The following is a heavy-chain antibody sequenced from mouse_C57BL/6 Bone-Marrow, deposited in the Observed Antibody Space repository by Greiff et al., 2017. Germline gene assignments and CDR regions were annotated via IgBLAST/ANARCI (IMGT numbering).Heavy chain of an antibody. J-gene: IGHJ4*01. CDR2: IDPSDSYT. V-gene: IGHV1-59*01. CDR1: GYTFTSYW. CDR3: ARYPGAMDY. Sequence: VQLQQPGAELVRPGTSVKLSCKASGYTFTSYWMHWVKQRPGQGLEWIGVIDPSDSYTNYNQKFKGKATLTVDTSSSTAYMQLSSLTSEDSAVYYCARYPGAMDYWGQGTSVTVSS.